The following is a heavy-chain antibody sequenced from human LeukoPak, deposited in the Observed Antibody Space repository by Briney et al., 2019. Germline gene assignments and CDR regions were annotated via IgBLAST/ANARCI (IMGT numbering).Heavy chain of an antibody. V-gene: IGHV4-59*08. D-gene: IGHD4-23*01. CDR2: IYHSGST. J-gene: IGHJ4*02. Sequence: SETLSLTCTVSGGSISNYYWSWIRQPPGKGLEWIGYIYHSGSTNYNPSLKSRVTISVDTSKNQFSLKLSSVTAADTAVYYCARHGRWVGPAGYWGQRTLVTVSS. CDR1: GGSISNYY. CDR3: ARHGRWVGPAGY.